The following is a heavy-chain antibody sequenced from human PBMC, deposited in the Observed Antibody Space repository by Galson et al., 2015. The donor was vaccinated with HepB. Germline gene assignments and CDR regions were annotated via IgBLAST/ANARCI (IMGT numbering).Heavy chain of an antibody. CDR3: AKASYYYDSSGSVFDY. V-gene: IGHV3-30*18. D-gene: IGHD3-22*01. CDR1: GFTFSSYG. Sequence: SLRLSCAASGFTFSSYGMHWVRQAPGKGLEWVAVISYNGSNKYYADSVKGRFTISRDNSKNTLYLQMNSLRAEDTAVYYCAKASYYYDSSGSVFDYWGQGTLVTVSS. CDR2: ISYNGSNK. J-gene: IGHJ4*02.